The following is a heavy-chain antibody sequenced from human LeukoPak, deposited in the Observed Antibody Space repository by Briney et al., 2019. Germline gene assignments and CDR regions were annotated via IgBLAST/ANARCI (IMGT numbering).Heavy chain of an antibody. CDR1: GFTVSSNY. J-gene: IGHJ4*02. D-gene: IGHD3-10*01. Sequence: GGPLRLSCAASGFTVSSNYMSWVRQAPGKGLEWVSLIYSDGSTFYADSVKGRFTFSRDNSKNTLYLQMNSLRAADTAVYYCHTNTRYGSESPGPPYCDYWGQGPLLTVSS. V-gene: IGHV3-53*01. CDR2: IYSDGST. CDR3: HTNTRYGSESPGPPYCDY.